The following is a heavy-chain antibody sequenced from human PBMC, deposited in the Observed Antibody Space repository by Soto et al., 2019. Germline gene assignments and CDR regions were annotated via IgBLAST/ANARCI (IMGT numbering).Heavy chain of an antibody. V-gene: IGHV4-59*01. CDR2: IYYSGST. J-gene: IGHJ6*03. D-gene: IGHD2-2*01. CDR3: ASSPMYQGYMGV. CDR1: GGSISSYY. Sequence: QVQLQESGPGLVKPSETLSLTCTVSGGSISSYYWSWIRQPPGKGLEWIGYIYYSGSTNYNPSLKSRDTISVDTSKIQCSLKLSSVNAADTAVYYCASSPMYQGYMGVWGKGTPVTVFS.